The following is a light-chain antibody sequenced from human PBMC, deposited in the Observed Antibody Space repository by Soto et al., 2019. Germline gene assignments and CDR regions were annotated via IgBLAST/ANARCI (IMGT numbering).Light chain of an antibody. CDR3: QQYENWPRT. CDR2: GAS. J-gene: IGKJ1*01. CDR1: QNINKN. Sequence: EIVMTQSPATLSVSPGEGATLSCRATQNINKNLAWYQQKSGQAPRLLVHGASARATGIPARFVGSGSGTEFTLSISSLQSEDFAVYYCQQYENWPRTFGQGTKV. V-gene: IGKV3-15*01.